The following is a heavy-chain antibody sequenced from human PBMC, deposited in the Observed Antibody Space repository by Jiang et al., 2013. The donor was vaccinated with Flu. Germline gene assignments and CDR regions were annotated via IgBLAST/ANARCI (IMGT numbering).Heavy chain of an antibody. J-gene: IGHJ6*02. CDR2: TYYRSKWYN. D-gene: IGHD3-10*01. Sequence: SQTLSLTCAISGDSVSSNSAAWNWIRQSPSRGLEWLGRTYYRSKWYNDYAVSVKSRITINPDTSKNQFSLQLNSVTPEDTAVYYCAREYYGSGSYTYYYYGMDVWGQGTTVTVSS. CDR3: AREYYGSGSYTYYYYGMDV. V-gene: IGHV6-1*01. CDR1: GDSVSSNSAA.